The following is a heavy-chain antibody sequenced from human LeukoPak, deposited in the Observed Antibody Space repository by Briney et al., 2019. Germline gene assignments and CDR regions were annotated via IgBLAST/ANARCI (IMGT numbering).Heavy chain of an antibody. V-gene: IGHV4-59*01. J-gene: IGHJ4*02. CDR2: IYYSGST. Sequence: PSETLSLTCTVSGGSISGYYWSWIRQPPGKGLEWIGFIYYSGSTNYNPSLKSRVTISVDAPKNQFSLKLSSVTAADTAVYYCARGGYSKFDYWGQGTLVTVSS. D-gene: IGHD5-18*01. CDR1: GGSISGYY. CDR3: ARGGYSKFDY.